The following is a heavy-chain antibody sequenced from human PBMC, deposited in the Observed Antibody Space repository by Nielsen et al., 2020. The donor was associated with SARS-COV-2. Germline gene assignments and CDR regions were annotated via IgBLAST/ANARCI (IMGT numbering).Heavy chain of an antibody. CDR1: GGSFSGYY. J-gene: IGHJ6*03. Sequence: SETLSLTCAVYGGSFSGYYWSWIRQPPGKGLEWIGEINHSGSTNYNPSLKSRVTISVDTSKNQFSLKLSSVTAADTAVYYCAREVPYYDFWSGYYYYYMDVWGKGTTVTVSS. CDR3: AREVPYYDFWSGYYYYYMDV. V-gene: IGHV4-34*01. D-gene: IGHD3-3*01. CDR2: INHSGST.